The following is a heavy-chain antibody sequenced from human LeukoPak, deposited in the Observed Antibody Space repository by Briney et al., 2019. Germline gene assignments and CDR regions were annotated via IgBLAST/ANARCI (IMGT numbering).Heavy chain of an antibody. CDR3: AKDDRRYCSSTSCLDSFDP. D-gene: IGHD2-2*01. CDR2: ISGSGGST. V-gene: IGHV3-23*01. CDR1: GFTFSSYA. J-gene: IGHJ5*02. Sequence: PEGSLRLSCGASGFTFSSYAMSWVRQAPGKGLEWVSAISGSGGSTYYADSVKGRFTISSDNSKNTLHLQMNSLRAEDTAVYYCAKDDRRYCSSTSCLDSFDPWGQGTLVTVSS.